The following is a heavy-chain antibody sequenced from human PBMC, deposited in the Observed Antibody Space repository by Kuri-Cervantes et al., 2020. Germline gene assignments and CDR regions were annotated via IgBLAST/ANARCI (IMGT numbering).Heavy chain of an antibody. CDR1: GFTVSSNY. D-gene: IGHD6-19*01. J-gene: IGHJ4*02. CDR3: ARASGWYLVLDY. Sequence: ETLSLTCAASGFTVSSNYMSWVRQAPGKGLEWVSVIYSGGSTYYADSVKGRFTISRDNSKNTLYFQMNSLRAEDTAVYYCARASGWYLVLDYWGQGTLVTVSS. CDR2: IYSGGST. V-gene: IGHV3-53*01.